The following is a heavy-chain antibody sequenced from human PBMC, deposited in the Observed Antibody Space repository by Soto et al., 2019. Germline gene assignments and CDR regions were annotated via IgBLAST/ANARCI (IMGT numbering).Heavy chain of an antibody. D-gene: IGHD5-18*01. CDR3: ARVRGYSYGLDWFDP. CDR2: IYHSGST. V-gene: IGHV4-30-2*01. CDR1: GGSISSGGYS. J-gene: IGHJ5*02. Sequence: PSETLSLTCAVSGGSISSGGYSWSWIRQPPGKGLEWIGYIYHSGSTYYNPSLKSRVTISVDRSKNQFSLKLSSVTAADTAVYYCARVRGYSYGLDWFDPWGQGTLVTVSS.